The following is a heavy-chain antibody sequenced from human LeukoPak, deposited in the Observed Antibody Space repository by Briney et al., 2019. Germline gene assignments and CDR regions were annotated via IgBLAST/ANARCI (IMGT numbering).Heavy chain of an antibody. CDR3: ARVTYYDYVWGSYPDAFDI. Sequence: PGGSLRLSCAASGFTFSSYWMSWFRQAPGKGLEWVANIKQDGSEKYYVDSVKGRSTISRDNAKNSLYLQMNSLRAEDTAVYYCARVTYYDYVWGSYPDAFDIWGQGTMVTVSS. CDR1: GFTFSSYW. D-gene: IGHD3-16*01. CDR2: IKQDGSEK. V-gene: IGHV3-7*01. J-gene: IGHJ3*02.